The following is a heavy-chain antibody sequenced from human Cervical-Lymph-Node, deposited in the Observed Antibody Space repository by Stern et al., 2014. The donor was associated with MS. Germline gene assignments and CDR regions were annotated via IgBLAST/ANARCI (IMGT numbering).Heavy chain of an antibody. CDR3: ATDRDDFRSGYSAPTKGYGLDV. D-gene: IGHD3-3*01. J-gene: IGHJ6*02. V-gene: IGHV1-24*01. CDR2: FDPEDGET. Sequence: QDQLVQSGAEVKKPGASVKVSCKVSGYTLTELSMHWVRQAPGKGLEWMGGFDPEDGETIYAQKFQGRVTMTEDTSTDPAYMELSSLRSEDTAVYYCATDRDDFRSGYSAPTKGYGLDVWGQGTTVTVPS. CDR1: GYTLTELS.